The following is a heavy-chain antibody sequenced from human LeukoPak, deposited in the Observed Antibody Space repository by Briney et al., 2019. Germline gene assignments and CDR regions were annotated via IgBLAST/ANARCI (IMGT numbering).Heavy chain of an antibody. CDR2: INHSGCT. D-gene: IGHD4-11*01. CDR3: ARRRRLASYFDY. CDR1: GGSFSGYY. J-gene: IGHJ4*02. Sequence: KPSETLSLTCAVYGGSFSGYYWSWIRQPPGKGLEWIGEINHSGCTDYNPSLKSRVTISVDTSKNQFSLKLSSVTAADTAVYYCARRRRLASYFDYWGQGTLVTVSS. V-gene: IGHV4-34*01.